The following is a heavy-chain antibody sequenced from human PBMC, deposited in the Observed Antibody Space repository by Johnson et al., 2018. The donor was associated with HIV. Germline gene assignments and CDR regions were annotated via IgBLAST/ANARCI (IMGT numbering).Heavy chain of an antibody. CDR1: GFTFRTYA. V-gene: IGHV3-30*04. D-gene: IGHD2-15*01. J-gene: IGHJ3*02. CDR2: LSYDGSNK. CDR3: ARVPWSLDAFDI. Sequence: VQLVESGGGVVQPGRSLRLSCAVSGFTFRTYAMHWVRQAPGKGLEWVAVLSYDGSNKYYADSVKGRFTISRDNSKNTLYLQMNSLRAEDTAVYYCARVPWSLDAFDIWGQGTKVTVSS.